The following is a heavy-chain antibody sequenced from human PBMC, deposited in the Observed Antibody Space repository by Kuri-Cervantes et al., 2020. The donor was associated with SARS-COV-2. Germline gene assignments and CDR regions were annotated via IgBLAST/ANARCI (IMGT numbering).Heavy chain of an antibody. CDR2: IYYSGST. V-gene: IGHV4-61*01. D-gene: IGHD6-13*01. CDR3: ARGRTSSS. J-gene: IGHJ4*02. Sequence: SETLSLTCIVSGGSVSSGSHYWSWIRQPPGKGLEWIGYIYYSGSTKYNPSLKSRVTMSVDTSKNQFSLKLNSVTAADTAVYYCARGRTSSSWGQGTLVTVSS. CDR1: GGSVSSGSHY.